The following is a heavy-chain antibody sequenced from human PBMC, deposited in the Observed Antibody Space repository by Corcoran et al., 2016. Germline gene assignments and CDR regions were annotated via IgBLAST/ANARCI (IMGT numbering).Heavy chain of an antibody. Sequence: QVQLVQSGAEVKKPGSSVKVSCKASGGTFSSYAISWVRQAPGQGLEWMGGIIPIFGTANYAQKFQGRVTITADESTSTAYMELSSLRSEDTAVYYCGRVAPVAGTEGGYGMDVWGQGTMVTVSS. V-gene: IGHV1-69*01. D-gene: IGHD6-19*01. CDR2: IIPIFGTA. CDR1: GGTFSSYA. J-gene: IGHJ6*02. CDR3: GRVAPVAGTEGGYGMDV.